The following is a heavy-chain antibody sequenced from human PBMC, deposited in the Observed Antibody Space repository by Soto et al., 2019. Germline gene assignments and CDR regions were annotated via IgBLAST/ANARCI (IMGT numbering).Heavy chain of an antibody. CDR1: GGTFSSYT. J-gene: IGHJ5*02. V-gene: IGHV1-69*02. CDR3: ASEIRDIVVVPAATSNP. Sequence: ASVKVSCKASGGTFSSYTISWVRQAPGQGLEWMGRIIPILGIANYAQKFQGRVTITADKSTSTAYMELSSLRSEDTAVYYCASEIRDIVVVPAATSNPWGQGTLVTVSS. D-gene: IGHD2-2*01. CDR2: IIPILGIA.